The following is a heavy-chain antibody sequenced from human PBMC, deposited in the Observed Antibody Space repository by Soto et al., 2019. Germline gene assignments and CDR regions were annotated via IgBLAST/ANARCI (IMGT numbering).Heavy chain of an antibody. CDR3: AKDGTTGTTHPTENWFDP. CDR2: ISYDGSNK. CDR1: GFTFSSYG. J-gene: IGHJ5*02. D-gene: IGHD1-1*01. V-gene: IGHV3-30*18. Sequence: GGSLRLSCAASGFTFSSYGMHWVRQAPGKGLEWVAVISYDGSNKYYADSVKGRFTISRDNSKNTLYLQMNSLRAEDTAVYYCAKDGTTGTTHPTENWFDPWGQGTLVTVSS.